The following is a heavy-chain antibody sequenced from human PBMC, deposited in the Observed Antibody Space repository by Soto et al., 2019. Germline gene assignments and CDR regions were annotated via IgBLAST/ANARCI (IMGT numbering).Heavy chain of an antibody. D-gene: IGHD1-26*01. Sequence: QVQLVESGGGVVPPGRSMRLSCAASGFTFSSYGMHWVRQAPGKGLEWGAVISYDGSNKYYADYVKGRFTISRDNSKNTLYLQMNSLRADDTAVYYCAKDVVVGATTGLGDYYYYYGMDVWGQGTTVTVSS. V-gene: IGHV3-30*18. J-gene: IGHJ6*02. CDR2: ISYDGSNK. CDR3: AKDVVVGATTGLGDYYYYYGMDV. CDR1: GFTFSSYG.